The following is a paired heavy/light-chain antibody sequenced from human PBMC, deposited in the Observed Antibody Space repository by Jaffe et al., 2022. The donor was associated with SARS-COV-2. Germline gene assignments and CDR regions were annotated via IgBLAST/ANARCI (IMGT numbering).Light chain of an antibody. Sequence: DIVLTQTPLSSPVTLGQPASISCRSSQSLVHSDGNTFLSWLQQRPGQPPRLLIYKISNRFSGVPDRFSGSGAGTDFTLKISRVEAEDVGVYYCMQATHFPHTFGQGTKLEIK. J-gene: IGKJ2*01. CDR1: QSLVHSDGNTF. V-gene: IGKV2-24*01. CDR3: MQATHFPHT. CDR2: KIS.
Heavy chain of an antibody. CDR1: GFSFSSHA. V-gene: IGHV3-30*04. J-gene: IGHJ4*02. Sequence: QVQLVESGGGVVQPGRSLRLSCAASGFSFSSHAMYWVRQAPGKGLERVAGISYDGKNKYYADSVKGRFTISRDNSKNTLYLEMNSLRAEDTAVYYCARDSWGFDYWGQGTLVSISS. CDR3: ARDSWGFDY. D-gene: IGHD7-27*01. CDR2: ISYDGKNK.